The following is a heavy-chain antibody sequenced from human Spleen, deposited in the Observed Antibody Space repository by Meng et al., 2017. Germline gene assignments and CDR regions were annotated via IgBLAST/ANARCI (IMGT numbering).Heavy chain of an antibody. D-gene: IGHD5-12*01. CDR1: GGSISNNNFY. J-gene: IGHJ5*02. CDR3: AREGVSDSGYYVTWFDP. Sequence: SETLSLTCTVSGGSISNNNFYWGWIRQPPGKGLEWIGSIYYSGNTYYNPYLKSRVTISVDTSKNQFSLKLTSVTAADTAVYYCAREGVSDSGYYVTWFDPWGQGTLVTVSS. V-gene: IGHV4-39*07. CDR2: IYYSGNT.